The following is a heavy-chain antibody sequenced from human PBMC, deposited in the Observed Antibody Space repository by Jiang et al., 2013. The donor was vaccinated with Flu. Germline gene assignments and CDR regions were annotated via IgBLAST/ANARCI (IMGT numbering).Heavy chain of an antibody. J-gene: IGHJ1*01. CDR2: LFYSGST. Sequence: PSETLSLTCTVSGGSIITTGYYWGWIRQSPVKGLEWIGSLFYSGSTYYNPSLKSRVTISADTSKTHFSLRLTSVSAADTAVYYCGTSNYGIEYFQHWGQGTLVTVSS. CDR1: GGSIITTGYY. CDR3: GTSNYGIEYFQH. D-gene: IGHD3-10*01. V-gene: IGHV4-39*02.